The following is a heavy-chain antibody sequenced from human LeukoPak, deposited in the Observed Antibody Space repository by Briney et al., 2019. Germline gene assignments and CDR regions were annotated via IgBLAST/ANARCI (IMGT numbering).Heavy chain of an antibody. J-gene: IGHJ4*02. CDR2: IWYDGSNK. CDR3: ARFDFLVAAGDY. CDR1: GFTFSSYG. Sequence: PGGSLRLSCAASGFTFSSYGMHWVRQAPGKGLEWVALIWYDGSNKYYADSVKGRFTISRDNSKNTLYLQMNSLRAEDTAVYYCARFDFLVAAGDYWGQGTLVTVSS. D-gene: IGHD6-13*01. V-gene: IGHV3-33*01.